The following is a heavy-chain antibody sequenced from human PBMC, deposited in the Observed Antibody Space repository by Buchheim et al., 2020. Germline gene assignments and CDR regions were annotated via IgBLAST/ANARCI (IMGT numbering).Heavy chain of an antibody. V-gene: IGHV4-4*08. Sequence: QVQLQESGPGLVKPSETLSLTCNVSGGSITGSYWSWIRQPPGKGLEWIGYVSASGDSIYNPSLESRVTMSVETSKNQFHLKLRSATAADTAIYYCARDCGGDCYGHYYGLDVWGQGTT. D-gene: IGHD2-21*02. CDR1: GGSITGSY. CDR3: ARDCGGDCYGHYYGLDV. CDR2: VSASGDS. J-gene: IGHJ6*02.